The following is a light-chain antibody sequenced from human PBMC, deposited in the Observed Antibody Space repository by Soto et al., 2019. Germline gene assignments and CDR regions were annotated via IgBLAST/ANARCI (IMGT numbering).Light chain of an antibody. V-gene: IGLV1-40*01. CDR3: QSYDTTLSGVV. J-gene: IGLJ3*02. CDR1: ASNLGAKYA. Sequence: QPVLTQPPSVSGAPGQRVTISCTGSASNLGAKYAVHWYQHLPGTAPKLLIYDNIHRPSGVPDRFSGSKSDTSASLAITGLQAEDEADYYCQSYDTTLSGVVFGGGTKVTVL. CDR2: DNI.